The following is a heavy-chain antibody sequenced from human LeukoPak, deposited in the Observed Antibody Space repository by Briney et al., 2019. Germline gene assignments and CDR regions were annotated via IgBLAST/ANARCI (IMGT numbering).Heavy chain of an antibody. CDR2: ISYDGSNK. CDR3: AKDLERHIVVVTASAVDY. Sequence: GSLRLSCAASGFTFSSYAMHWVRQAPGKGLEWVAVISYDGSNKYYADFVKGRFTISRDNSKNTLYLQMNSLRAEDTAVYYCAKDLERHIVVVTASAVDYWGQGILVTVSS. J-gene: IGHJ4*02. D-gene: IGHD2-21*02. V-gene: IGHV3-30-3*01. CDR1: GFTFSSYA.